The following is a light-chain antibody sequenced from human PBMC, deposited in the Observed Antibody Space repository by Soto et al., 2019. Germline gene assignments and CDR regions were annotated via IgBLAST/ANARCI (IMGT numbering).Light chain of an antibody. CDR2: AAS. CDR3: QQATSPPHT. J-gene: IGKJ2*01. CDR1: QGISYW. Sequence: DIQMTQSPSSVSASVGDRVTITCRASQGISYWLAWYQQKPGKPPKLLIYAASNLQSGVPSRFSGSGSGTDFTLTISSLQPEDFATYYCQQATSPPHTFGQGTKLEIK. V-gene: IGKV1-12*01.